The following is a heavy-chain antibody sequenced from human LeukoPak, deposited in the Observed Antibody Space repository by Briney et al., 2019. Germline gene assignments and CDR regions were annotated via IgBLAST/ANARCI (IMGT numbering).Heavy chain of an antibody. V-gene: IGHV4-39*01. CDR2: IYYSGST. D-gene: IGHD2-8*01. CDR3: ARTNYYFYYMDV. CDR1: GGSINGNDYY. Sequence: SETLSLTCTVSGGSINGNDYYWGWIRQPPGKGLEWIGSIYYSGSTYYNPSLKSRVTISVDTPKNQFFLRLNSVTAADTAMYYCARTNYYFYYMDVWGRGTTVTVSS. J-gene: IGHJ6*03.